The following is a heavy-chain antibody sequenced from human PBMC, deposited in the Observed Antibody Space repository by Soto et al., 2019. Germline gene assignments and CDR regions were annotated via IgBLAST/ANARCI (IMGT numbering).Heavy chain of an antibody. J-gene: IGHJ2*01. V-gene: IGHV3-30-3*01. CDR3: ARADPHYWYFDL. CDR1: GFTFSSYA. Sequence: QVQLVESGGGVVQPGRSLRLSCAASGFTFSSYAMHWVRQAPGKGLEWVAVISYDGSNKYYADSVKGRFTISRDNSKNTLYLQMNSLRAEDTAVYYCARADPHYWYFDLWGRGTLVTVSS. CDR2: ISYDGSNK.